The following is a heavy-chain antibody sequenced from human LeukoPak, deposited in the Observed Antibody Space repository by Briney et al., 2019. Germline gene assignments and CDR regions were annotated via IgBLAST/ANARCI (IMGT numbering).Heavy chain of an antibody. D-gene: IGHD6-13*01. Sequence: GGSLRLSCAASGFTFSSYSMNWVRQAPGQGLEWVSSISSSSSYIYYADSVKGRFTISRDNAKNSLYLQMNSLRAEDTAVYYCASAGIAAAGRLNRGQGTLVTVSS. V-gene: IGHV3-21*01. CDR3: ASAGIAAAGRLN. CDR1: GFTFSSYS. J-gene: IGHJ4*02. CDR2: ISSSSSYI.